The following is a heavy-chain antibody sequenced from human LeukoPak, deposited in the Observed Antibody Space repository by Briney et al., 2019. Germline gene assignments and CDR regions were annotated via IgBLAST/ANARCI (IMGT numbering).Heavy chain of an antibody. D-gene: IGHD6-13*01. CDR1: GFTFSSYW. CDR3: ARDRSAAGLFCVY. Sequence: GGSLTLSCAASGFTFSSYWMSWVRQAPGKGLEWVANMKYDGSEKDYVDSVKGGFTISRDTAKHSLYQQMNSLRAEATAVYYCARDRSAAGLFCVYWGQGTLLSVPS. V-gene: IGHV3-7*01. CDR2: MKYDGSEK. J-gene: IGHJ4*02.